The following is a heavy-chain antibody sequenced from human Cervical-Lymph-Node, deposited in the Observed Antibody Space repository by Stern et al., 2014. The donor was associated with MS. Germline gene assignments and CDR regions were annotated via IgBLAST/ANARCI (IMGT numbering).Heavy chain of an antibody. V-gene: IGHV4-59*01. CDR1: GGSISSYY. CDR2: IYYSGST. CDR3: ARESWDYGDYVAAFDI. J-gene: IGHJ3*02. Sequence: QLQLQESGPGLVKPSETLSLTCTVSGGSISSYYWSWIRQPPGKGLEWIGHIYYSGSTYYIPSLKSRVTISVDSSKNQFSLKLSSVTAADTAVYYCARESWDYGDYVAAFDIWGQGTMVTVSS. D-gene: IGHD4-17*01.